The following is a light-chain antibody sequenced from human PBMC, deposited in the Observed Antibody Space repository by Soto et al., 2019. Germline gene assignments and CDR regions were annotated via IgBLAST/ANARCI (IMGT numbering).Light chain of an antibody. CDR3: QQRNTWPPIT. CDR1: QSVSRN. V-gene: IGKV3-15*01. J-gene: IGKJ5*01. Sequence: EIVMTQSPATLSVSPGERATLSCRASQSVSRNLAWYQQKPGQAPRLLIYGASTRATGIPARFSGSGSGTEFTLTISSLEPEDFALYYCQQRNTWPPITFGQGTRLEIK. CDR2: GAS.